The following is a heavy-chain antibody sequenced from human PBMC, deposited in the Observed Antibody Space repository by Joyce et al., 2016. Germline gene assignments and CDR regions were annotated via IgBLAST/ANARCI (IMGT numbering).Heavy chain of an antibody. Sequence: QVQLQESGPGLVKSSGTLSLTCTVSGGSVSRTGDFWSWFRQSSATGLEWIGQISYIGNTNYKSSFKSRVTISIDSSKNQFSRRLNSVTSADTAVYYCARVCCFGRFDPWGQGTLVSVSS. CDR3: ARVCCFGRFDP. V-gene: IGHV4-61*08. CDR1: GGSVSRTGDF. J-gene: IGHJ5*02. D-gene: IGHD3-16*01. CDR2: ISYIGNT.